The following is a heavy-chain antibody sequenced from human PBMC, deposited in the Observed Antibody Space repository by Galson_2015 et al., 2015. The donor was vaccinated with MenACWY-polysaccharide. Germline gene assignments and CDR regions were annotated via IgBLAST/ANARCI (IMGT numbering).Heavy chain of an antibody. Sequence: SLRLSCAASGFTFTSYAMSWVRQAPGKGLEWVSAIRGSGTNTYYADSVKGRFTISRDNSKNTLYLQMNSLRAEDTAVYYCAKDSTDLWSVAGRFDHWGQGTLVTVSS. D-gene: IGHD3-3*01. CDR2: IRGSGTNT. J-gene: IGHJ5*02. CDR1: GFTFTSYA. V-gene: IGHV3-23*01. CDR3: AKDSTDLWSVAGRFDH.